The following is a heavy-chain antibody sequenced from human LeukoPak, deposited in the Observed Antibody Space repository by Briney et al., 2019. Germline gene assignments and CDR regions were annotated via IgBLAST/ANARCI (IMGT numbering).Heavy chain of an antibody. D-gene: IGHD2-15*01. CDR3: ARDTFRYCSGGNCYPFPFDY. CDR1: GYTFTSYG. Sequence: ASVKVSCKASGYTFTSYGISWVRQAPGQGLEWMGWISAYNGNTNYAQKLQCRVTMTTDTSTSTAYMELRSLRSDDTAVYYCARDTFRYCSGGNCYPFPFDYWGQGTLVTVSS. CDR2: ISAYNGNT. V-gene: IGHV1-18*01. J-gene: IGHJ4*02.